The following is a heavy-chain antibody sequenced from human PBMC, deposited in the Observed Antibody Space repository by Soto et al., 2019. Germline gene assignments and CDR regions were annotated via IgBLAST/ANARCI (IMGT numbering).Heavy chain of an antibody. D-gene: IGHD3-3*01. V-gene: IGHV4-59*04. CDR1: GGSISSYY. Sequence: PSETLSLTCTVSGGSISSYYWSWIRQPPGKGLEWIGEINHTGGTNYNPSLKSRVTMSVDTSKNQFSLRLSSVTAADTAIYYCATRITVFGLLIPPFDPWGQGTQVTVSS. J-gene: IGHJ5*02. CDR2: INHTGGT. CDR3: ATRITVFGLLIPPFDP.